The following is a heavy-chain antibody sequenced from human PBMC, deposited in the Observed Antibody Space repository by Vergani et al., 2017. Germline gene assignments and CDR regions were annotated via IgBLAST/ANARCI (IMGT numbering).Heavy chain of an antibody. CDR1: GGSISSYY. Sequence: QVQLQESGPGLVKPSETLSLTCTVSGGSISSYYWSWIRQPAGKGLEWIGRIYTSGSTNYNPSLKSRVTMSVETSKNQFSLKLSSVTAVDTAVYYCATPNRGLHYGYYVGYWGQGTLVTVSS. J-gene: IGHJ4*02. D-gene: IGHD3-16*01. V-gene: IGHV4-4*07. CDR2: IYTSGST. CDR3: ATPNRGLHYGYYVGY.